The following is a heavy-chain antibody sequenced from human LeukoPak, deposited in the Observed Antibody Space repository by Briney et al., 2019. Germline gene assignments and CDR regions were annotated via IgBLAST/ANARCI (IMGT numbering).Heavy chain of an antibody. CDR3: VKTADLSITFDH. J-gene: IGHJ5*02. Sequence: PGGSLRLSCSASGFTFSSYAMHWVRQAPGKGLEYVSAISSNGGSTYYADSVKGRFTISRDNSKNTLYPQMSSLRAEDTAVYYCVKTADLSITFDHWGQGTLVTVSS. D-gene: IGHD3-10*01. V-gene: IGHV3-64D*06. CDR2: ISSNGGST. CDR1: GFTFSSYA.